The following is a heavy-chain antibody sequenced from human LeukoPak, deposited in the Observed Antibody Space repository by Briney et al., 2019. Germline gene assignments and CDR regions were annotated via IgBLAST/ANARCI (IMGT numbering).Heavy chain of an antibody. J-gene: IGHJ5*01. D-gene: IGHD3-16*01. V-gene: IGHV3-49*03. CDR3: AKDRYRANYVNHFDS. CDR1: GFTIGDYV. Sequence: GGSLRLSCSPSGFTIGDYVMSWFRQAPGKGLEWVGFIRSKAYGGTTEYAASVKGRFTISRDESKNTLFLQMNSLRVEDTAVYFCAKDRYRANYVNHFDSWGQGTLVIVSP. CDR2: IRSKAYGGTT.